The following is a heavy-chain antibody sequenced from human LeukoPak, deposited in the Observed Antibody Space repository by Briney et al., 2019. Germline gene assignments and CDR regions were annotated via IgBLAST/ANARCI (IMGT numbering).Heavy chain of an antibody. J-gene: IGHJ4*02. V-gene: IGHV4-59*12. CDR2: IYDSGST. Sequence: SETLSLTCTVSGVSISSYYWSWIRQPPGKGLEWIGYIYDSGSTNYSPSLKGRVTISVDTSKNQFSLKLSSVAAADTAVYYCARGYCSGGSCLHLDYWGQGTLVTVSS. CDR3: ARGYCSGGSCLHLDY. CDR1: GVSISSYY. D-gene: IGHD2-15*01.